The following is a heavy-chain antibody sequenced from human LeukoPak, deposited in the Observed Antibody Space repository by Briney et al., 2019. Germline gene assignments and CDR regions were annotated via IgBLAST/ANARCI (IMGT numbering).Heavy chain of an antibody. CDR2: ISAYNGNT. D-gene: IGHD3-22*01. J-gene: IGHJ4*02. V-gene: IGHV1-18*01. Sequence: ASVKVSCKASGYTFTSYGISWVRQAPGQGLEWMGWISAYNGNTNYAQKLQGRVTMTTDTSTSTAYMELRSLRSDDTAVYYCARSGPSRYYDSSGYSDYWGKGTLVTVSS. CDR3: ARSGPSRYYDSSGYSDY. CDR1: GYTFTSYG.